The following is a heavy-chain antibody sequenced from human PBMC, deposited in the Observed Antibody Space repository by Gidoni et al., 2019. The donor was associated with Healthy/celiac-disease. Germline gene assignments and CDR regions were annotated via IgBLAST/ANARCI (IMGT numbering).Heavy chain of an antibody. J-gene: IGHJ4*02. V-gene: IGHV4-38-2*01. CDR1: GYSISSGSY. CDR3: ARVIWDYYGSGTTRDYFDY. Sequence: QVQLQESGPGLVKPSETLYLTRAVSGYSISSGSYWGWIRQPPGKGLEWIGSIYHSGSTYYNPSLKSRVTISVDTSKNQFSLKLSSVTAADTAVYYCARVIWDYYGSGTTRDYFDYWGQGTLVTVSS. D-gene: IGHD3-10*01. CDR2: IYHSGST.